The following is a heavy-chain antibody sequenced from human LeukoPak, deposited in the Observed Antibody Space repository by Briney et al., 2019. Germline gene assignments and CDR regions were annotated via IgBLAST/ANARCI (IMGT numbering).Heavy chain of an antibody. J-gene: IGHJ4*02. CDR2: ITSGGRST. CDR1: GFTFSSYA. CDR3: TKDHPDCRGTSCLLSDY. V-gene: IGHV3-23*01. Sequence: GGSLRLSCAASGFTFSSYAMSWVRQAPGKGLEWVSTITSGGRSTYYADSVKGRFTISRDNSKSTLYLQMNSLRAEDTAMFYCTKDHPDCRGTSCLLSDYWGQGTLVTVSS. D-gene: IGHD2-2*01.